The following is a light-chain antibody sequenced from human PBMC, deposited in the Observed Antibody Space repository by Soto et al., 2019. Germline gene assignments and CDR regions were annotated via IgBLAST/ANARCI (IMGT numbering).Light chain of an antibody. CDR3: QQYNEWPLT. J-gene: IGKJ4*01. CDR1: QNVSNN. Sequence: EIVLTQSPGTLSLSPGERATLSYRASQNVSNNLAWYQQKPGQAPSLLIYGTSTRATGFPARFSGSASGTDFTLTISSLQSEDFAVYYCQQYNEWPLTFGGGTKVDIK. V-gene: IGKV3-15*01. CDR2: GTS.